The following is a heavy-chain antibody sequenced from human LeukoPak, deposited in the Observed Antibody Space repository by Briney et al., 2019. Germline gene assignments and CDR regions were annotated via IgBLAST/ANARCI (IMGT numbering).Heavy chain of an antibody. CDR3: ARNLAAGHPGIAAGFDY. J-gene: IGHJ4*02. CDR2: ISWNSDNI. V-gene: IGHV3-9*01. D-gene: IGHD6-13*01. Sequence: PGGSLRLSCAVSGFSFDDYAMHWVRHVPGKGLEWVSGISWNSDNIGYADSVKGRFTISRDNAKNSLYLQMNSLRAEDTAVYYCARNLAAGHPGIAAGFDYWGQGTLVTVSS. CDR1: GFSFDDYA.